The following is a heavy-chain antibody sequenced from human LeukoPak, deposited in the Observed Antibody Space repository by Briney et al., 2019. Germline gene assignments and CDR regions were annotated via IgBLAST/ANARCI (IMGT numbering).Heavy chain of an antibody. CDR1: GGSISTYY. CDR3: ARGTYYYADY. CDR2: IYYSGST. Sequence: NPSETLSLTCTVSGGSISTYYWSWIRQPPGKGLEWIGSIYYSGSTYYNPSLKSRVTISVDTSKNQFSLKLSSVTAADTAVYYCARGTYYYADYWGQGTLVTVSS. V-gene: IGHV4-59*12. D-gene: IGHD3-10*01. J-gene: IGHJ4*02.